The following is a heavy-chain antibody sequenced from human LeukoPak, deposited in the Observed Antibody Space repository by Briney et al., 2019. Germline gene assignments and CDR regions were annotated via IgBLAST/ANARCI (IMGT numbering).Heavy chain of an antibody. CDR1: GYTFTGYY. V-gene: IGHV1-2*06. Sequence: ASVKVSCKASGYTFTGYYMHWVRQAPGQGPEWMGRINPNSDGTNYAQKFQGRVTMTRDTSISTAYMELSRLRSDDTAVYYCARELQGDNSGTFDAFDIWGQGTMVTVSS. D-gene: IGHD6-19*01. CDR3: ARELQGDNSGTFDAFDI. J-gene: IGHJ3*02. CDR2: INPNSDGT.